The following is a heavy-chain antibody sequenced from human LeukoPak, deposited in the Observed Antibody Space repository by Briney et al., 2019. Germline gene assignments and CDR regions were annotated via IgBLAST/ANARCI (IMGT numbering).Heavy chain of an antibody. CDR1: GGSINNCY. Sequence: PSETLSLTCTVSGGSINNCYWSWIRQPAGKGLEWIGLIYSSGSTSYNPSLKSRVTISVDTSKNQFSLKLSSMTAADTAVYYCTSGWQTLDYWGQGTLVTVSS. CDR2: IYSSGST. CDR3: TSGWQTLDY. J-gene: IGHJ4*02. D-gene: IGHD6-19*01. V-gene: IGHV4-4*07.